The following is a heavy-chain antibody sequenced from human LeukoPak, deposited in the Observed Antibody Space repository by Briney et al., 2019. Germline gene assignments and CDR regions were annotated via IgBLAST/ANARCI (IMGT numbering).Heavy chain of an antibody. CDR3: ARAVPTLYYYYYYMDV. CDR1: GGTFSSYA. Sequence: SVKVSCKASGGTFSSYAISWVRQAPGQGLEWMGGIIPMFGTADYAQKLQGRVTMTTDTSTSTAYMELRSLRSDDTAVYYCARAVPTLYYYYYYMDVWGKGTTVTVSS. J-gene: IGHJ6*03. CDR2: IIPMFGTA. V-gene: IGHV1-69*05.